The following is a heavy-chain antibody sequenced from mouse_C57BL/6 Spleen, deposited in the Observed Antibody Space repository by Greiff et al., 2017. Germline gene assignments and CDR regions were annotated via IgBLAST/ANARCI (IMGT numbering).Heavy chain of an antibody. D-gene: IGHD2-4*01. CDR1: GFTFTSYW. Sequence: QVQLQQSGAELAKPGASVKLSCKASGFTFTSYWMHWVKQRPGQGLEWIGYINPSSGYTKYNPKFKDKATLTADKSSSTAYMQLSSLTYEDAAVYYYARGVITRYFDYWGQGTTLTVSS. CDR2: INPSSGYT. V-gene: IGHV1-7*01. CDR3: ARGVITRYFDY. J-gene: IGHJ2*01.